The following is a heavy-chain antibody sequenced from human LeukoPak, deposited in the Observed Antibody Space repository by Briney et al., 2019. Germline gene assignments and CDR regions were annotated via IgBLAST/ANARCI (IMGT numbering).Heavy chain of an antibody. Sequence: VASVKVSCKASGYTFTAYYMHWVRQPPGQGLEWVGCINPNSGGTNDAQKFQGRVTMTRDTSISTAYMELSRLRSDDTAVYYCARTNGYSPTSSDYWGQGTLVTVSS. V-gene: IGHV1-2*02. CDR2: INPNSGGT. CDR3: ARTNGYSPTSSDY. J-gene: IGHJ4*02. D-gene: IGHD5-24*01. CDR1: GYTFTAYY.